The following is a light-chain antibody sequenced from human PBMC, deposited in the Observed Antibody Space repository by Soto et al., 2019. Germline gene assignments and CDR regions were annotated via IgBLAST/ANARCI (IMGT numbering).Light chain of an antibody. CDR1: QSVGSS. V-gene: IGKV3-11*01. J-gene: IGKJ1*01. CDR2: GAS. Sequence: EIVLTQSPGTLSLSPGERATLSCRASQSVGSSLSWYQQKPGQAPRLLFYGASNRATAIPDRFSGSGFGTDFTLTITRLEPEDFAVYYCQQYHNWPRTFGQGTKVDIK. CDR3: QQYHNWPRT.